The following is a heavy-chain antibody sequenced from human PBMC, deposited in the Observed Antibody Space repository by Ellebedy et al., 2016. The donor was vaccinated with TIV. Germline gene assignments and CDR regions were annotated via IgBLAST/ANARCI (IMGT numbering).Heavy chain of an antibody. CDR2: IYTSGST. CDR1: GDSISDYC. Sequence: SETLSLXXSVSGDSISDYCWAWFRQPAGKGLEWIGRIYTSGSTNYNPSLNSRVTMSIDTSKNRFSLRLSSVTAADTAVYYCARGTNTGSYNYFNYWGQGTLVTVSS. J-gene: IGHJ4*02. CDR3: ARGTNTGSYNYFNY. D-gene: IGHD1-26*01. V-gene: IGHV4-4*07.